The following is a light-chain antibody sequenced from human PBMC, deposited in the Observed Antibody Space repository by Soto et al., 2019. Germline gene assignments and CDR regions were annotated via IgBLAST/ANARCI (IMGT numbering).Light chain of an antibody. CDR3: SSYTDRNNLV. Sequence: QAVLTQSRSASGSPGQAVTISCTGTSSDIGGYNSVSWYQQHPGKAPKVMIYDVSKRPSGVPDRFSGSKSGNTASLTVSALQAEDEADYYCSSYTDRNNLVFGTGTKVTVL. J-gene: IGLJ1*01. V-gene: IGLV2-8*01. CDR1: SSDIGGYNS. CDR2: DVS.